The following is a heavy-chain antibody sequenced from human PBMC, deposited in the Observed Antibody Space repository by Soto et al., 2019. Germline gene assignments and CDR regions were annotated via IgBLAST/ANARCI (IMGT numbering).Heavy chain of an antibody. Sequence: EVQLVESGGGLVKPGGSLRLSCAASEFTFNTYSMNWVRQAPGKGLEWVSSISGRGTYIYYADSAKGRFTISRDNDKNSXXLXXXSLRAEDTAVYYCARSGSSHASWFDPWGQGTLVTVSS. J-gene: IGHJ5*02. V-gene: IGHV3-21*06. CDR2: ISGRGTYI. CDR1: EFTFNTYS. D-gene: IGHD6-13*01. CDR3: ARSGSSHASWFDP.